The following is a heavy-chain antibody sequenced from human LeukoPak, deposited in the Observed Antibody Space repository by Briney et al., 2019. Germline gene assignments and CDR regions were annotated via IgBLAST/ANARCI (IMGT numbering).Heavy chain of an antibody. CDR3: ARLPSTVFRIFDY. Sequence: SETLSLTCTVSGGSISSSSYYWGWIRQPPGKGLEWIGSIYYSGSTYYNPSLKSRVTISVDTSNNQFSLKLSSVTAADTAVYYCARLPSTVFRIFDYWGQGALVTVSS. CDR1: GGSISSSSYY. D-gene: IGHD2-15*01. CDR2: IYYSGST. J-gene: IGHJ4*02. V-gene: IGHV4-39*01.